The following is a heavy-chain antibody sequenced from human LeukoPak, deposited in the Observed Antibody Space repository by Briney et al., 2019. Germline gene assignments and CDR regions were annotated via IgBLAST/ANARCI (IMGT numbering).Heavy chain of an antibody. J-gene: IGHJ4*02. Sequence: SETLSLTCTVSGGSISNYYWGWIRQPPGKGLEWIGSIYYSGSTYYNPSLKSRVTISVDTSKNQFSLKLSSVTAADTAVYYCASGYDSSGYYYYFDYWGQGTLVTVSS. CDR2: IYYSGST. D-gene: IGHD3-22*01. CDR3: ASGYDSSGYYYYFDY. CDR1: GGSISNYY. V-gene: IGHV4-39*01.